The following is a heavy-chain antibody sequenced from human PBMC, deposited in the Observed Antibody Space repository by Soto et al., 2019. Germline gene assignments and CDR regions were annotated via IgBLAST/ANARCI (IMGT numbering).Heavy chain of an antibody. D-gene: IGHD6-19*01. J-gene: IGHJ4*02. CDR1: GFTVYNNY. CDR3: SGSSGWNYYFDY. V-gene: IGHV3-53*01. Sequence: EVQLVESGGGLIQPGGSLRLSCAASGFTVYNNYMSWVRQAPGKGLEWVSTLYSSGSTSYADSVKGRFTISRDNSKNTLYLQMNSLGAEDTAVYYCSGSSGWNYYFDYWGQGTLVTVSS. CDR2: LYSSGST.